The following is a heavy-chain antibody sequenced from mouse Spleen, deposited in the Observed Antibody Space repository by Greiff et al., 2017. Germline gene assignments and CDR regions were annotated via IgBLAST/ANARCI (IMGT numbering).Heavy chain of an antibody. D-gene: IGHD2-3*01. J-gene: IGHJ4*01. CDR3: ARDDGWEVCYAMDY. CDR1: GFTFSSYA. Sequence: DVHLVESGGGLVKLGGSLKLSCAASGFTFSSYAMSWVRQTPEKRLEWVATISSGGGNTYYPDSVKGRFTISRDNAKNTLYLQMSSLKSEDTAMYYCARDDGWEVCYAMDYWGQGTSVTVSS. V-gene: IGHV5-9-3*01. CDR2: ISSGGGNT.